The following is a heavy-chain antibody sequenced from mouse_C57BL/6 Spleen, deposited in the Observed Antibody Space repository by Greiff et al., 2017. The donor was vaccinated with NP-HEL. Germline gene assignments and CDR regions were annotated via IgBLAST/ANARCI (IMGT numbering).Heavy chain of an antibody. CDR1: GYTFTSYW. V-gene: IGHV1-5*01. Sequence: VQLQQSGTVLARPGASVKMSCKTSGYTFTSYWLHWVKQRPGQGLEWIGAIYPGTSDPSYNQKFKVKAKLTAVSSASTAYMQLSSLTNEDSAVYYCTGITTVVATPFAYWGQGTLVTVSA. D-gene: IGHD1-1*01. J-gene: IGHJ3*01. CDR3: TGITTVVATPFAY. CDR2: IYPGTSDP.